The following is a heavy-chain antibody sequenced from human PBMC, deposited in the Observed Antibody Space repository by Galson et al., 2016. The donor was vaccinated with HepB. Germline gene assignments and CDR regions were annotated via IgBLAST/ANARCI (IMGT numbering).Heavy chain of an antibody. CDR1: GFTFTNYI. V-gene: IGHV3-23*01. CDR2: IGGSGSGT. Sequence: SLRLSCAASGFTFTNYIMSWVRQAPGKGLEWVSAIGGSGSGTYYAGSVKGRFTISRDNSKNTLYLQMNSLRAEDTALYYCAKDIRSSSLGIDYWGQGTLVTVSS. CDR3: AKDIRSSSLGIDY. J-gene: IGHJ4*02. D-gene: IGHD6-6*01.